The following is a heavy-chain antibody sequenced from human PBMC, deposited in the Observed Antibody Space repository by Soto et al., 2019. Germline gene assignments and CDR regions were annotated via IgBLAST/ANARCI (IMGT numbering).Heavy chain of an antibody. CDR3: ARDNNWNYGADWFDP. V-gene: IGHV3-30-3*01. CDR1: GFTFSSYA. J-gene: IGHJ5*02. D-gene: IGHD1-7*01. CDR2: ISYDGSNK. Sequence: PGGSLRLSCAASGFTFSSYAMHWVRQAPGKGLEWVAVISYDGSNKYYADSVKGRFTISRDNSKNTLYLQMNSLRAEDTAVYYCARDNNWNYGADWFDPWGQGTLVTVSS.